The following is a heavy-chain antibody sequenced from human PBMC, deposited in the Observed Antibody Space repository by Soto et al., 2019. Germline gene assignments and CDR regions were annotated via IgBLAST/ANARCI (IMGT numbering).Heavy chain of an antibody. J-gene: IGHJ5*02. CDR3: ARGLNIVVVPAARLGGWFDP. CDR2: ISAYNGNT. Sequence: EASVKVSCKASGYTFTIYGISWVRQAPGQGLEWMGWISAYNGNTNYAQKLQGRVTMTTDTSTSTAYMELRSLRSDDTAVYYCARGLNIVVVPAARLGGWFDPWGQGTLVTVSS. V-gene: IGHV1-18*01. CDR1: GYTFTIYG. D-gene: IGHD2-2*01.